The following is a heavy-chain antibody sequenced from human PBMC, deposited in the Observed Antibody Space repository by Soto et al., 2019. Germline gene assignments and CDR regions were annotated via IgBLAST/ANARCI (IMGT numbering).Heavy chain of an antibody. Sequence: ASGPTLVNPTQTLTLTCTFSAFSLSTGGVGVGWIRQPPGKALEWLALIYWDDDKRYSPSLRSRLTITKDTSKNQVVLTMTNMDPVGTDTYSCFQCRCGGYCWQSNASYYYYVMDVWGQGTTVTGSS. CDR3: FQCRCGGYCWQSNASYYYYVMDV. CDR2: IYWDDDK. CDR1: AFSLSTGGVG. V-gene: IGHV2-5*02. J-gene: IGHJ6*02. D-gene: IGHD2-21*01.